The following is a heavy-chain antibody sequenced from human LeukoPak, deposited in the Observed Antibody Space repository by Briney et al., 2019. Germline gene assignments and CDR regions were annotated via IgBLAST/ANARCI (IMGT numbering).Heavy chain of an antibody. J-gene: IGHJ4*02. D-gene: IGHD3-10*01. CDR2: ISSSSSYI. CDR3: AKDGSPVGGSGTYHVDY. CDR1: GFTFSSYS. Sequence: GGSPRLSCAASGFTFSSYSMNWVRQAPGKGLEWVSSISSSSSYIYYADSVKGRFTISRDNAKNSLYLQMNSLRAEDTAVYYCAKDGSPVGGSGTYHVDYWGQGTLVTVSS. V-gene: IGHV3-21*01.